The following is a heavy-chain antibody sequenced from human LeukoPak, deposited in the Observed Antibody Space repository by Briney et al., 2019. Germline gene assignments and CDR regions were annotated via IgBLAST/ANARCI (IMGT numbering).Heavy chain of an antibody. D-gene: IGHD6-19*01. Sequence: SGTLSLTCAVSGDSISSSQWWSWVRQPPGKGLEWIGEIYHSGSTNYNPSLKSRVTISVDKSKNQFSLKLNSVTAADTAVYYCARDLNRYEYSSGRREYYFDYWGQGTLVTVSS. CDR3: ARDLNRYEYSSGRREYYFDY. J-gene: IGHJ4*02. CDR2: IYHSGST. CDR1: GDSISSSQW. V-gene: IGHV4-4*02.